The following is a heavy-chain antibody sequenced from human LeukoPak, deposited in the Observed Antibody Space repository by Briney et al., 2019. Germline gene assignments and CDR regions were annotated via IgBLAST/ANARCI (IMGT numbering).Heavy chain of an antibody. V-gene: IGHV3-13*01. CDR2: IGTAGDT. CDR3: AKDLLASSWYGYFDY. J-gene: IGHJ4*02. CDR1: GFTFSSYD. D-gene: IGHD6-13*01. Sequence: GGSLRLSCAASGFTFSSYDMHWVRQATGKGLEWVSAIGTAGDTYYPGSVKGRFTISRDNSKNTLYLQMNSLRAEDTAVYYCAKDLLASSWYGYFDYWGQGTLVTVSS.